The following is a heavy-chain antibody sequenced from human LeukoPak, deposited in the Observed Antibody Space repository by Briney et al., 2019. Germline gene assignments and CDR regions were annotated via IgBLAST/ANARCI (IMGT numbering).Heavy chain of an antibody. J-gene: IGHJ4*02. Sequence: ASVKVSCKASGYTFTSYDINWVRQATGQGLEWMGWISAYNGNTNYAQKLQGRVTMTTDTSTSTAYMELRSLRSDDTAVYYCARDYGYAGSSSVSWVYWGQGTLVTVSS. CDR1: GYTFTSYD. CDR3: ARDYGYAGSSSVSWVY. CDR2: ISAYNGNT. V-gene: IGHV1-18*01. D-gene: IGHD6-6*01.